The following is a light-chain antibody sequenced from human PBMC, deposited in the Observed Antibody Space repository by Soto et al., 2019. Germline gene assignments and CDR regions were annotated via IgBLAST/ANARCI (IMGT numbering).Light chain of an antibody. CDR3: QQYSNWPQT. Sequence: EIDMTQSPATLSVSPGERATLSCRASQSVSSNLAWYLQKPGQAPRLLIYGASTRATGIPARFSGSGSGTEFTLTISSLQSEDFAVYFCQQYSNWPQTFGQGTKV. CDR2: GAS. CDR1: QSVSSN. J-gene: IGKJ1*01. V-gene: IGKV3-15*01.